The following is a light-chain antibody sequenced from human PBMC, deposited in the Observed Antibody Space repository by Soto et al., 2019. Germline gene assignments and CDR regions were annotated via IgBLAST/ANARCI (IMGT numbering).Light chain of an antibody. Sequence: QSALTQPASVSGSPGQSITISCTGTSSDVGGYNYVSWYQQHPGKAPKLMIYEVSNRPSGVSNRFSGSKSGNTASLTISGLQAEDEADYYCRSYTSSRTLVFGGGTKLT. J-gene: IGLJ2*01. V-gene: IGLV2-14*01. CDR3: RSYTSSRTLV. CDR1: SSDVGGYNY. CDR2: EVS.